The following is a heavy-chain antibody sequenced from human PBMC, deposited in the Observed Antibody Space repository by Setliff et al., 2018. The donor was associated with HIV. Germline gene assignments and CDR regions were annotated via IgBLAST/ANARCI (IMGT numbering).Heavy chain of an antibody. V-gene: IGHV3-74*01. D-gene: IGHD3-10*01. CDR3: ARGVRGVVNGMDV. CDR2: INTDGSST. J-gene: IGHJ6*02. CDR1: GFTFSNYW. Sequence: GGSLRLSCVVSGFTFSNYWMNWVRQAPGKGLVWVSRINTDGSSTSYADSVKGRFTISRDNAKNTLYLQMNSLRAEDTAVYYCARGVRGVVNGMDVRGQGTTVTVSS.